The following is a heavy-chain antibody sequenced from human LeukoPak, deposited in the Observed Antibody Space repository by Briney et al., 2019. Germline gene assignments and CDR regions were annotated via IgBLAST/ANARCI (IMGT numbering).Heavy chain of an antibody. CDR3: ARHPSVYYSNYFDY. D-gene: IGHD3-22*01. J-gene: IGHJ4*02. V-gene: IGHV3-23*01. CDR2: ISGSGDNT. CDR1: GFTFSSYA. Sequence: GGSLRLSCAASGFTFSSYAMSWVRQAPGKGLEWVSGISGSGDNTYYADSVKGRFTVSRDNSKNTLYLQMNSLRAEDTAVYYCARHPSVYYSNYFDYWGQGTLVTVSS.